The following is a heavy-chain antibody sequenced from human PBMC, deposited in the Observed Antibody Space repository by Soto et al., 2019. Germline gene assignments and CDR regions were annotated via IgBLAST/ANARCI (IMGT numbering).Heavy chain of an antibody. J-gene: IGHJ6*02. D-gene: IGHD3-22*01. Sequence: SQILSLTCAISGDSVSSNSAAWNWIRQSPSRGLEWLGRTYYRSKWYNDYAVSVKSRVTINPDTSKNQFSLQLNSVTPEDTAVYYCARSPFYYDTYNYGMDVWGQGTTVTVSS. CDR2: TYYRSKWYN. CDR3: ARSPFYYDTYNYGMDV. V-gene: IGHV6-1*01. CDR1: GDSVSSNSAA.